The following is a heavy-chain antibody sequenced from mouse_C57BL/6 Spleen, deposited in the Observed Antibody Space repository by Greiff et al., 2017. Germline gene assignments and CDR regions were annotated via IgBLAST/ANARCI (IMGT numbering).Heavy chain of an antibody. CDR3: AREGYYDYFDY. D-gene: IGHD2-3*01. Sequence: QVQLQQPGAELVRPGSSVKLSCKASGYTFTSYWMHWVKQRPIQGLEWIGNIYPSDSDTHYNHKFKDKATLTVDKSSSTAYMQLSSLTSEDSAVYYCAREGYYDYFDYWGQGTSVTVAS. CDR1: GYTFTSYW. V-gene: IGHV1-52*01. CDR2: IYPSDSDT. J-gene: IGHJ2*03.